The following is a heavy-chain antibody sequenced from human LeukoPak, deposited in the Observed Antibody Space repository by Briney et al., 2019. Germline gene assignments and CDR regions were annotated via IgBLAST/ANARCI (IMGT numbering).Heavy chain of an antibody. V-gene: IGHV1-18*04. Sequence: GASVKVSCKSSGHIFTGYFMHWVRQAPGQGLEWMGWISGDNGDTNYAQKFQGRVTMSTDRSTNTAYMELRSLRSDDTAVFYCARDAPAWSRDYWGQGTLVTVSS. J-gene: IGHJ4*02. CDR2: ISGDNGDT. D-gene: IGHD2-8*02. CDR3: ARDAPAWSRDY. CDR1: GHIFTGYF.